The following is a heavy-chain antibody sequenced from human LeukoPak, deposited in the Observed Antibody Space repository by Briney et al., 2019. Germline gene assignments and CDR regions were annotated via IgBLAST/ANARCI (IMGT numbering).Heavy chain of an antibody. D-gene: IGHD3-10*01. Sequence: SETLSLTCSVTGDSLTSGNYWGWIRQPPGKGLEWIGSIYYSGSTYYNPSLKSRVTISVDTSKNQFSLKLSSVTAADTAMYFCARLGNQYGGFENFRIDYWGQGTPVIASS. CDR1: GDSLTSGNY. V-gene: IGHV4-38-2*01. CDR3: ARLGNQYGGFENFRIDY. J-gene: IGHJ4*02. CDR2: IYYSGST.